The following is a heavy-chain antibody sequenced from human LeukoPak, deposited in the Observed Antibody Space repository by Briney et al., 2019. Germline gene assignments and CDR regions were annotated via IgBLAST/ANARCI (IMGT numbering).Heavy chain of an antibody. D-gene: IGHD3-22*01. CDR1: GYTFTRYY. CDR2: IIPIFGTA. CDR3: ARSYDYYFDY. V-gene: IGHV1-69*13. J-gene: IGHJ4*02. Sequence: SVKVSCKASGYTFTRYYLHWVRQAPGQGLEWMGGIIPIFGTANYAQKFQGRVTITADESTSTAYMELSSLRSEDTAVYYCARSYDYYFDYWGQGTLVTVSS.